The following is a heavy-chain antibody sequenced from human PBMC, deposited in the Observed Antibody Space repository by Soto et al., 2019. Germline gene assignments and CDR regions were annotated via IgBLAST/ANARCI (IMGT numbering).Heavy chain of an antibody. V-gene: IGHV3-23*01. J-gene: IGHJ5*02. Sequence: GGSLRLSCAASGFTFSSYAMSWVRQAPGKGLEWVSAISGSGGSTYYADSAKGRFTISRDNSKNTLYLQMNSLRAEDTAVYYCACYGSSLWEWFDPWGQGTLVTVSS. CDR2: ISGSGGST. D-gene: IGHD6-13*01. CDR1: GFTFSSYA. CDR3: ACYGSSLWEWFDP.